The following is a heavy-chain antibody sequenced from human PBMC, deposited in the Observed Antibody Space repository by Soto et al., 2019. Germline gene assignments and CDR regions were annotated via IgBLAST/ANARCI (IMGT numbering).Heavy chain of an antibody. D-gene: IGHD3-9*01. Sequence: ASVKVSCKASGYTFIDYYMHWVRQAPGQGFEWMGRISPRSGGTNYTQKFQGRVTMTWDTSLNTAYMELSSLISEDTAVYYCARPPGYISDWYYFDLWGQGTLVTVSS. CDR3: ARPPGYISDWYYFDL. CDR2: ISPRSGGT. CDR1: GYTFIDYY. J-gene: IGHJ4*02. V-gene: IGHV1-2*02.